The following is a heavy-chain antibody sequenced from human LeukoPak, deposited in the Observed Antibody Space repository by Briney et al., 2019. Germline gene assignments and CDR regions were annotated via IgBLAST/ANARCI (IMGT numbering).Heavy chain of an antibody. Sequence: GASVKVSCKASGYTFTSYGISWVRQAPGQGLEWMGWISAYNGNTNYAQKLQGRVTMTTDTSTSTAYMELRSLRSDDTAVYYCARGLQESQWLDNTELDYWGQGTLVTVSS. CDR1: GYTFTSYG. CDR2: ISAYNGNT. V-gene: IGHV1-18*01. J-gene: IGHJ4*02. CDR3: ARGLQESQWLDNTELDY. D-gene: IGHD6-19*01.